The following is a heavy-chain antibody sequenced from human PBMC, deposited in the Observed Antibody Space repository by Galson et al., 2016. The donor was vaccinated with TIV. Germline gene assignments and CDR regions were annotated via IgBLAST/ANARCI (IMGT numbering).Heavy chain of an antibody. CDR3: ARTSYTPMGY. J-gene: IGHJ4*01. Sequence: SVKVSCKAPGGTFSSFALNWVRQAPGQGLEWIGEIIPGFGTVRYAQKFQARVTITADESATTSVMELSSLTSDDTAVYYCARTSYTPMGYWGQGTLVTVSS. CDR1: GGTFSSFA. D-gene: IGHD5-18*01. CDR2: IIPGFGTV. V-gene: IGHV1-69*13.